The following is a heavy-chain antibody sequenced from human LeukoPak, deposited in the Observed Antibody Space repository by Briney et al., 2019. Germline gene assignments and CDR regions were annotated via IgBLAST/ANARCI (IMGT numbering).Heavy chain of an antibody. V-gene: IGHV4-34*01. CDR1: GGSFSGYY. Sequence: KASETLSLTCAVYGGSFSGYYWSWIRQPPGKGLEWIGEINHSGSTNYNPSLKSRVTISVDTSKNQFSLKLSSVTAADTAVYYCARAPYCGGDCYSWVDYYYYGMDVWGQGTTVTVSS. J-gene: IGHJ6*02. CDR2: INHSGST. D-gene: IGHD2-21*02. CDR3: ARAPYCGGDCYSWVDYYYYGMDV.